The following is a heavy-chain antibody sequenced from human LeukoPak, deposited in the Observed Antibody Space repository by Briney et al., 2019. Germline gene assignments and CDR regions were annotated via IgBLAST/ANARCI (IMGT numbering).Heavy chain of an antibody. CDR1: GFTFSSSE. Sequence: GGSLRLSCAASGFTFSSSEMNWVRQAPGKGLEWVSSISSSSSYIYYADSVKGRFTISRDNAKNSPYLQMNSLRAEDTAVYYCARDLPYYYDSSGYPRDYFDYWGQGTLVTVSS. CDR2: ISSSSSYI. V-gene: IGHV3-21*01. D-gene: IGHD3-22*01. J-gene: IGHJ4*02. CDR3: ARDLPYYYDSSGYPRDYFDY.